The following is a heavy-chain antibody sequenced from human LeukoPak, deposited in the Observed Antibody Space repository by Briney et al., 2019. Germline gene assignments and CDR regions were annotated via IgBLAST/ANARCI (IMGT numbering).Heavy chain of an antibody. CDR3: AKLRESSYYFDY. CDR1: GFTFSNYG. Sequence: PGGSLRLSCAASGFTFSNYGMHWVRQAPGKGLEWVAFIRYDGSEKYYADSVKGRFTIPRDNSKNTLYLQMNNLRTEDAAVYYCAKLRESSYYFDYWGQGTLVTVSS. V-gene: IGHV3-30*02. J-gene: IGHJ4*02. D-gene: IGHD3-16*01. CDR2: IRYDGSEK.